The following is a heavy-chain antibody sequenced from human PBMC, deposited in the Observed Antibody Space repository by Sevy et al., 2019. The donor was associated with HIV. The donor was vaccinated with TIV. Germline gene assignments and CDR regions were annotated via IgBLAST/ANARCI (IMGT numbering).Heavy chain of an antibody. CDR3: ATNSPGYSSGWYLSREV. J-gene: IGHJ4*02. CDR2: FDPEDGET. CDR1: GYTLTELS. Sequence: ASVKVSCEVSGYTLTELSMHWVRQAPGKGLEWMGGFDPEDGETIYAQKFQGRVTMTEDTSTDTAYMELSSLRSEDTAVYYCATNSPGYSSGWYLSREVWGQGTLVTVSS. V-gene: IGHV1-24*01. D-gene: IGHD6-19*01.